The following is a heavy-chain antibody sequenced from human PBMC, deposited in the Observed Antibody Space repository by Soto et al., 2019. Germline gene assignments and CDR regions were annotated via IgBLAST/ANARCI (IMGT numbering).Heavy chain of an antibody. Sequence: QVQLQESGPGLVKPSETLSLTCTVSGGSISSGSYYWGWIRQSPGKGLEWIGSLYYTGTTYYNPSLKSRVTISEDTSEKQFSLKLSSVTAADTAVYYCARRPDSSGYYYPSRSAFDVWGQGTMVTVSS. CDR2: LYYTGTT. J-gene: IGHJ3*01. CDR3: ARRPDSSGYYYPSRSAFDV. D-gene: IGHD3-22*01. CDR1: GGSISSGSYY. V-gene: IGHV4-39*01.